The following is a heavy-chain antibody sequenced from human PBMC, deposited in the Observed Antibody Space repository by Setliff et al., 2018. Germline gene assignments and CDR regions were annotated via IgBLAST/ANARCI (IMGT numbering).Heavy chain of an antibody. J-gene: IGHJ3*02. CDR1: GGSLSTYY. CDR3: AREPMDSAMVTTGAFDI. CDR2: VYYNGAA. Sequence: PSETLSLTCTVSGGSLSTYYWSWIRQSPGRGLEYIGYVYYNGAADYSPSLKSRVTISVDTSKNQFSLRLRSVSAADTAVYYCAREPMDSAMVTTGAFDIWGRGTMVTVSS. D-gene: IGHD5-18*01. V-gene: IGHV4-59*01.